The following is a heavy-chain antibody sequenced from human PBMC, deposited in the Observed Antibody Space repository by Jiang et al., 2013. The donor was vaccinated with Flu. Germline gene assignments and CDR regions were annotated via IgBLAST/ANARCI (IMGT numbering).Heavy chain of an antibody. CDR3: ARHGDSSGYFDY. Sequence: GAEVKKPGSSVKVSCKASGGTFGTYSFSWLRQAPGQGLEWMGRIIPILDKTNFAQNFQGRVTINADKSTGTAYMELSSLRSEDTAVYYCARHGDSSGYFDYWGQGTLVTVSS. CDR1: GGTFGTYS. J-gene: IGHJ4*02. D-gene: IGHD3-22*01. V-gene: IGHV1-69*02. CDR2: IIPILDKT.